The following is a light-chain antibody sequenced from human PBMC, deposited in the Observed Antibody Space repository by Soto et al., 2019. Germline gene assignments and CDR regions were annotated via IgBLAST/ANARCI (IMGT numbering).Light chain of an antibody. CDR3: CSHAGGDTYV. CDR1: GGDVGSDNV. Sequence: QSVLTQPASVSGPLGQSLTIAFPGTGGDVGSDNVVSWYQHYPGKAPQLMIYEAFKRPSEVSSRFSGSKSGNTASLTISGLQAEDEADYYCCSHAGGDTYVFGTGTKVTVL. J-gene: IGLJ1*01. V-gene: IGLV2-23*01. CDR2: EAF.